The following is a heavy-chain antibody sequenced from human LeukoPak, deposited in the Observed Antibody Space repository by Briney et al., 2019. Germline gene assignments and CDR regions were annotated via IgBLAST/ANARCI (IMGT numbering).Heavy chain of an antibody. J-gene: IGHJ4*02. Sequence: SVKVSCKASGGTFSSYAISWVRQAPGQGLEWMGGIIPIFGTANYAQKFQGRVTITADESTSTAYMELSSLRSEDTAVYYCARAGGSFSYYDILTASPGFYFDYWGQGTLVTVSS. CDR3: ARAGGSFSYYDILTASPGFYFDY. V-gene: IGHV1-69*13. CDR1: GGTFSSYA. D-gene: IGHD3-9*01. CDR2: IIPIFGTA.